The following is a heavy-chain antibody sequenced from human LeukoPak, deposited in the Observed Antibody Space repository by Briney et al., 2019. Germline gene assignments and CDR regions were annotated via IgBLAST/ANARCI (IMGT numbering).Heavy chain of an antibody. Sequence: GASVKVSCTASGYTFISYYMHWVRQAPGQGLEWMGIINPSSGSTTYAQKFQGRVTVTRDTSTSTVYMGLSSLRSEDTAVYYCARDEYDGDYWGQGTLVTVSS. CDR3: ARDEYDGDY. CDR1: GYTFISYY. J-gene: IGHJ4*02. CDR2: INPSSGST. D-gene: IGHD3-3*01. V-gene: IGHV1-46*01.